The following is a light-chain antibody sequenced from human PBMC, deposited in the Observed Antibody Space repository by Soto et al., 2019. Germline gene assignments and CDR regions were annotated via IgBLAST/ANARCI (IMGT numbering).Light chain of an antibody. CDR3: QQYGYSPIT. J-gene: IGKJ5*01. Sequence: EMVVTQSPATLSVSPGERATLSCRASQDVSSNLAWYQQKPGQAPSLLIYGASTRATGTPARFSGRRSGTDFTLTIDGLEPEDFAVYYCQQYGYSPITFGQGTRLEIK. CDR1: QDVSSN. CDR2: GAS. V-gene: IGKV3-15*01.